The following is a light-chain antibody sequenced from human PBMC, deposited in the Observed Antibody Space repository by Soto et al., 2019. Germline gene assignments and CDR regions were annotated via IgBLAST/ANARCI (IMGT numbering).Light chain of an antibody. CDR2: EVS. CDR1: SSDVGGYNY. Sequence: QSALTQPASVSGSPGQSITISCTGTSSDVGGYNYVSWYQQHPGKAPKPMISEVSNRPSGVSNRLSGSKSGNTASLTISGLQAEDEADYYCSSYTSSSTLEVFGGGTKLTVL. V-gene: IGLV2-14*01. CDR3: SSYTSSSTLEV. J-gene: IGLJ2*01.